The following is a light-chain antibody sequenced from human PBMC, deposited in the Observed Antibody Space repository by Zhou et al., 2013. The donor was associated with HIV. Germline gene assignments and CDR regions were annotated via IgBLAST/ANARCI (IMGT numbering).Light chain of an antibody. J-gene: IGKJ2*01. CDR1: QRVSNW. CDR3: HQYESVPYT. Sequence: DIQMTQSPSALSALLGERVNITCRASQRVSNWLAWYQQRPGKAPKLLIYKASILESGVPSRFSGSGSGTDFSLTINSLQADDFATYFCHQYESVPYTFGQGTKVEMK. V-gene: IGKV1-5*03. CDR2: KAS.